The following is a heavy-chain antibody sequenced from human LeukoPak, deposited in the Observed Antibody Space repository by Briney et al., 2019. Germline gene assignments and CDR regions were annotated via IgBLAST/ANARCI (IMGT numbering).Heavy chain of an antibody. J-gene: IGHJ5*02. V-gene: IGHV1-18*04. D-gene: IGHD6-19*01. CDR3: ASKDSSGWYEEA. CDR2: ISAYNGNT. Sequence: GASVKVSCKASGYTFTSYYMHWVRQAPGQGLEWMGWISAYNGNTNYAQKLQGRVTMTTDTSTSTAYMELRSLRSDDTAVYYCASKDSSGWYEEAWGQGTLVTVSS. CDR1: GYTFTSYY.